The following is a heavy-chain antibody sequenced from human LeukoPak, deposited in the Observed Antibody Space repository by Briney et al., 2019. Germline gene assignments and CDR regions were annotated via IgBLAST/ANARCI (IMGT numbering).Heavy chain of an antibody. V-gene: IGHV3-20*04. CDR1: GFTFSSYE. Sequence: GGSLRLSCAASGFTFSSYEMNWVRQAPGKGLEWVSGINWNGGSTGYADSVKGRFTISRDNAKNSLYLQMNSLRAEDTALYYCARWKYSSGWGLDYWGQGTLVTVSS. CDR2: INWNGGST. D-gene: IGHD6-19*01. J-gene: IGHJ4*02. CDR3: ARWKYSSGWGLDY.